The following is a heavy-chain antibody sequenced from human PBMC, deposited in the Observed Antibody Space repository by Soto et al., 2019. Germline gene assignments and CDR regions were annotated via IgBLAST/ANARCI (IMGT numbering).Heavy chain of an antibody. CDR3: AKPKDYGDPAPYFGH. V-gene: IGHV3-7*03. Sequence: HPGGSLRLSCAVSGFTLSTYWMSWVRQAPGKGLEWVANINQDAREKYYVDSVKGRFTVYRDHAKSSLYLQMNSLRVEDTAVYYCAKPKDYGDPAPYFGHWGQGTLVTVSS. J-gene: IGHJ4*02. CDR2: INQDAREK. D-gene: IGHD4-17*01. CDR1: GFTLSTYW.